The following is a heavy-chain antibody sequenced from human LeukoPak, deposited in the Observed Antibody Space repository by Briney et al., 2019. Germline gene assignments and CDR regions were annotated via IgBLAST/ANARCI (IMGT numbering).Heavy chain of an antibody. CDR3: ARDLGYSSGWYDI. CDR2: IYYSGST. V-gene: IGHV4-59*01. D-gene: IGHD6-19*01. Sequence: SETLSLTCTVSGGSISSYYWSWIRQPPGKGLEWIGYIYYSGSTNYNPSLKSRVTIALDTSKNQFSLKLSSVTAADTAVYYCARDLGYSSGWYDIWGHGTMVTVSS. CDR1: GGSISSYY. J-gene: IGHJ3*02.